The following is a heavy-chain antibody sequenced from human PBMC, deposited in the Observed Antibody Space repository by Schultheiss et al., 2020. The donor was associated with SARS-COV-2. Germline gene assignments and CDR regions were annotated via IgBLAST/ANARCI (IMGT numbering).Heavy chain of an antibody. CDR2: IKSETDGGTT. D-gene: IGHD2-2*02. J-gene: IGHJ6*02. CDR3: TRDRSYQLLYRGRDDYYYYGMDV. CDR1: GFTFPDAW. V-gene: IGHV3-15*01. Sequence: GESLKISCAASGFTFPDAWMSWVRQAPGKGLEWVGRIKSETDGGTTDYAAPVKGRFTISRDDSKSIAYLQMNSLKTEDTAVYYCTRDRSYQLLYRGRDDYYYYGMDVWGQGTTVTVSS.